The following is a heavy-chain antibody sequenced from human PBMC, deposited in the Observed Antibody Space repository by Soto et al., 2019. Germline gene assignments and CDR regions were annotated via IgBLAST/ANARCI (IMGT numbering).Heavy chain of an antibody. V-gene: IGHV4-39*01. Sequence: QLQLHESGPGLVKPSETLSLTCTVSGGSISADGYFWGWIRLPPGKGLEWIGDINYRGDTYYNPSLKSRVAIYVDPSKTQFSLRLNSVTAADTAIYYCARTGQPYCAGGMDIWGQGTTVTVSS. J-gene: IGHJ6*02. CDR3: ARTGQPYCAGGMDI. CDR2: INYRGDT. CDR1: GGSISADGYF. D-gene: IGHD1-1*01.